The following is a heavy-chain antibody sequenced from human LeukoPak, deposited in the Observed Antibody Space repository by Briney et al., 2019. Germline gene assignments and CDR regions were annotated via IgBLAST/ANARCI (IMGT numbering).Heavy chain of an antibody. V-gene: IGHV3-48*03. Sequence: GGSLRLSCAASGFTFSSYEMNWVRQAPGKGLEWVSYISSSGSTIYYADSVKGRFTISRDNAKNSLYLQMNSLRAEDTAVYYCAREYSSPSYYYYMDVWGKGTTVTVSS. CDR1: GFTFSSYE. D-gene: IGHD6-13*01. CDR2: ISSSGSTI. J-gene: IGHJ6*03. CDR3: AREYSSPSYYYYMDV.